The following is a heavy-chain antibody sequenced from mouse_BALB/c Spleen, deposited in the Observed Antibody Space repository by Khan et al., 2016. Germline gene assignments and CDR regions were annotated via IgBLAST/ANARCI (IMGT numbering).Heavy chain of an antibody. V-gene: IGHV9-3-1*01. CDR1: VYTFTNYG. Sequence: QIQLVQSGPELKKPGETVKISCKASVYTFTNYGMNWVKQAPGKGLKWMGWINTYTGEPTYADDFKGRFAFSLETSASTAYLQINNLKNEDTATYFCAREGYDGYYKAWFAYWGQGTLVTVSA. D-gene: IGHD2-3*01. CDR2: INTYTGEP. CDR3: AREGYDGYYKAWFAY. J-gene: IGHJ3*01.